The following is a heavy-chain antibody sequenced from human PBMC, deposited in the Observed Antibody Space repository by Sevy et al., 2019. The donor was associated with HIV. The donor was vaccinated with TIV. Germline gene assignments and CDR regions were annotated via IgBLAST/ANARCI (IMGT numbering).Heavy chain of an antibody. V-gene: IGHV3-11*01. Sequence: GGSLRLSCAASGFTFSDYYMSWIRQAPGKGLEWVSYISSSGSTIYYADSVKGRFTISRDNAKNSLYLQMNSLRAEDTAVYYCVRDTVTTDDSYGMDVWGQGNTVTVS. CDR1: GFTFSDYY. J-gene: IGHJ6*02. CDR3: VRDTVTTDDSYGMDV. CDR2: ISSSGSTI. D-gene: IGHD4-17*01.